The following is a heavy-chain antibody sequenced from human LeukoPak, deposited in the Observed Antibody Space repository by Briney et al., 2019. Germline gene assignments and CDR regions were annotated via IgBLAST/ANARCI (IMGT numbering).Heavy chain of an antibody. CDR1: GLTFSNYG. V-gene: IGHV3-33*01. J-gene: IGHJ3*01. D-gene: IGHD1-26*01. Sequence: GGSRRLSVAGPGLTFSNYGMHWVRQAPGKGLEWGAVIWFDGINKYYADSVKGRFTISRDNSKNTLFLQMNSLRAEDTAVYYCATGATSGSEAFDVWGQGTMVTVSS. CDR3: ATGATSGSEAFDV. CDR2: IWFDGINK.